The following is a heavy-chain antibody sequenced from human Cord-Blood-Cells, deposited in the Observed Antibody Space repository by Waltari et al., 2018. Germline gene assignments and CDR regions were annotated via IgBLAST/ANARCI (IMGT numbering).Heavy chain of an antibody. Sequence: QVQLVQSGAEVKKPGASVKVSCKASGYTFTGYYMHWVRQAPGQGREWMGWNNPNRGGTNYAQKFQGMVTMTRDTSISTAYMELSRLRSDDTAVYYCASYDSSDAFDIWGQGTMVTVSS. D-gene: IGHD3-22*01. CDR2: NNPNRGGT. J-gene: IGHJ3*02. V-gene: IGHV1-2*02. CDR3: ASYDSSDAFDI. CDR1: GYTFTGYY.